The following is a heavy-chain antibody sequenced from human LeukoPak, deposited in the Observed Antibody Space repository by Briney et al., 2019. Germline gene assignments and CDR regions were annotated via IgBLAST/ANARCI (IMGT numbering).Heavy chain of an antibody. CDR2: THTSGST. CDR1: GGSTSNYF. J-gene: IGHJ4*02. Sequence: SETLSLTCTVSGGSTSNYFCTWLRQSAGKGLEWIGRTHTSGSTNYNPSLKSRVSMSVDTSKNQFSLKLSSVTAADTAVYYCARDPEGHGYYFDYWGQGALVTVSS. V-gene: IGHV4-4*07. CDR3: ARDPEGHGYYFDY. D-gene: IGHD3-3*01.